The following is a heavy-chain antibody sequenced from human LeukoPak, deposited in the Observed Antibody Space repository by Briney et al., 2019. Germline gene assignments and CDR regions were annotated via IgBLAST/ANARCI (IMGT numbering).Heavy chain of an antibody. CDR2: ISYDGSNK. V-gene: IGHV3-30*03. CDR3: GRDWAV. CDR1: GFTFSSYG. Sequence: GGSLRLSCAASGFTFSSYGMHWVRQAPGKGLEWVAVISYDGSNKYYADSVKGRFTISRDNSKNTLYLQMNSLRAEDTAVYYCGRDWAVWGQGTLVTVSS. D-gene: IGHD3-16*01. J-gene: IGHJ4*02.